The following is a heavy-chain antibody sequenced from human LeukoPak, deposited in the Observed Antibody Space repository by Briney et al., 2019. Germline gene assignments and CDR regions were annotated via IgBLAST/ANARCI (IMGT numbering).Heavy chain of an antibody. CDR2: INPNSGGT. CDR3: AREGGHLGDYEFD. CDR1: GYTFTGYY. V-gene: IGHV1-2*02. D-gene: IGHD4-17*01. J-gene: IGHJ4*02. Sequence: ASVKVSCKASGYTFTGYYMHWVRQAPGQGLEWMGWINPNSGGTNYAQRFQGRVTMTRDTSTSTAYMELRSLRSDDTAVYYCAREGGHLGDYEFDWGQGTLVTVSS.